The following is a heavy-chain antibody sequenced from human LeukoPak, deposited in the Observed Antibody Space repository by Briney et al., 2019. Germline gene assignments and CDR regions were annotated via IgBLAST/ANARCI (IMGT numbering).Heavy chain of an antibody. Sequence: GASVNVSCTASGYTFTSYYMYWVRQAPGQGLEWMGIINPSGAGTRYTQKFQGRVTMTRDTSTSTVYLEVSSLKPDDTAVYYCARERVEMATIGGEGLGYWGQGTLVTVSS. CDR2: INPSGAGT. CDR3: ARERVEMATIGGEGLGY. D-gene: IGHD5-24*01. CDR1: GYTFTSYY. V-gene: IGHV1-46*01. J-gene: IGHJ4*02.